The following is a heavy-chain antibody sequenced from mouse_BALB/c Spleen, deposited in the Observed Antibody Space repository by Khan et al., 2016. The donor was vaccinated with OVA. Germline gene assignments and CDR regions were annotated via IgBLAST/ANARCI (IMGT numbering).Heavy chain of an antibody. D-gene: IGHD2-1*01. CDR3: ARSPYGNFAY. CDR2: ISSDGDYT. Sequence: EVELGVWGGLVKPGGSLKLSCAASGFTFSTYAMSWVRQTPEKRLEWVATISSDGDYTYFPDNVTGRFTISRDNAKNTLCLQMTSLRSEDTAMYYCARSPYGNFAYWGQGTLVTVSA. J-gene: IGHJ3*01. CDR1: GFTFSTYA. V-gene: IGHV5-9-3*01.